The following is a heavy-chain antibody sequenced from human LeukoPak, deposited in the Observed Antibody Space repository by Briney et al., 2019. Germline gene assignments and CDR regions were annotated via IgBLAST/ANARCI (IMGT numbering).Heavy chain of an antibody. V-gene: IGHV3-30-3*01. D-gene: IGHD3-3*01. CDR3: ARDYGRITIFGVVPDY. Sequence: PGGSLRLSCAASGFTFSSYAMHWVRQAPGKGLERVAVISYDGSNKYYADSVKGRFTISRDNSKNTLYLQMNSLRAEDTAVYYCARDYGRITIFGVVPDYWGQGTLVTVSS. J-gene: IGHJ4*02. CDR1: GFTFSSYA. CDR2: ISYDGSNK.